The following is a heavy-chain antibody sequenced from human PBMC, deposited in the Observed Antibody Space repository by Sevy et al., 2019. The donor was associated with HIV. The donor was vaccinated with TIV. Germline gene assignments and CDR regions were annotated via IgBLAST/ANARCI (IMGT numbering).Heavy chain of an antibody. D-gene: IGHD1-26*01. CDR1: GGTFSSYA. CDR3: ARGVGGWTNWFDP. V-gene: IGHV1-69*13. J-gene: IGHJ5*02. Sequence: ASVKVSCKASGGTFSSYAISWVRQAPGQGLEWMGGIIPIFGTANYAQKFQGRVPITADESTSTAYMELSSRRSEDTAVYYCARGVGGWTNWFDPWGQGTLVTVSS. CDR2: IIPIFGTA.